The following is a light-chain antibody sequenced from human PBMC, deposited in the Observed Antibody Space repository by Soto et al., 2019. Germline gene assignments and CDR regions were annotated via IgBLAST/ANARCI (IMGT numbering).Light chain of an antibody. Sequence: QSVLTQPPSMSGAPGQSITISCTGSSSNIGANYDVHWYQQVPGTAPKLLIYGNNNRASGVPDRFSVSKSGTSASLAISGVQAEDEADYYCQSYDNSLTYVFGSGTKLTVL. CDR1: SSNIGANYD. CDR2: GNN. J-gene: IGLJ1*01. V-gene: IGLV1-40*01. CDR3: QSYDNSLTYV.